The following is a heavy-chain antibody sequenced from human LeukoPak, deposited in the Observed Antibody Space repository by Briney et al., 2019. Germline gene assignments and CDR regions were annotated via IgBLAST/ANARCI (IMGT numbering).Heavy chain of an antibody. J-gene: IGHJ6*03. CDR2: IYTSGST. Sequence: SETLSLTCTVSGGSISSGGYYWSWIRQPPGKGLEWIGRIYTSGSTNYNPSLKSRVTISVDTSKNQFSLKLSSVTAADTAVYYCARLVAGSSPGAYYYYYMDVWGKGTTVTVSS. CDR3: ARLVAGSSPGAYYYYYMDV. V-gene: IGHV4-61*02. D-gene: IGHD6-6*01. CDR1: GGSISSGGYY.